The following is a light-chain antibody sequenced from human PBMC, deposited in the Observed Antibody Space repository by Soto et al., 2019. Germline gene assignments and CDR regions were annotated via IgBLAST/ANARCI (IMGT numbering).Light chain of an antibody. V-gene: IGLV2-14*03. CDR3: TSYTTSSPYLV. J-gene: IGLJ3*02. CDR1: SSDVGGYNY. CDR2: DVT. Sequence: QSALTQPASVSGSPGQSITISCTGTSSDVGGYNYVSWYQHHPGKAPKLMIYDVTNRPSGVSNRFSGSKSGNTASLTISGLQAEDEAYYYCTSYTTSSPYLVFGGGTQLTVL.